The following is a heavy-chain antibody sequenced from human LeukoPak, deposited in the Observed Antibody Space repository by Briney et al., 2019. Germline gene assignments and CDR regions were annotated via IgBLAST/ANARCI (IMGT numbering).Heavy chain of an antibody. V-gene: IGHV1-18*01. D-gene: IGHD5-12*01. Sequence: ASVKVSCKASGYTFSSYGIAWVRQAPGQGLEWMGWISGYNGNTNYAQKLQGRVSMTTDSSTATAYMELRSLTSDDTALYYCARSSLGTITAGPFDYWGQGTLVTVSS. J-gene: IGHJ4*02. CDR3: ARSSLGTITAGPFDY. CDR2: ISGYNGNT. CDR1: GYTFSSYG.